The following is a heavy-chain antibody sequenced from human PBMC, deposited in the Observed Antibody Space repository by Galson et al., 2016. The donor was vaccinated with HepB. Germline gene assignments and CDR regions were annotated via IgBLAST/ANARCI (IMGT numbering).Heavy chain of an antibody. V-gene: IGHV3-23*01. CDR2: IGNTDVPT. Sequence: SLRLSCAAPGFTFSRYAMSWVRQAPGKGLQWVSAIGNTDVPTIYADSVKGRFTISRDNSRNTLYLQMNSLRVEDTAVYHCAKVGASDYWGQGTLVTVSS. J-gene: IGHJ4*02. D-gene: IGHD1-26*01. CDR1: GFTFSRYA. CDR3: AKVGASDY.